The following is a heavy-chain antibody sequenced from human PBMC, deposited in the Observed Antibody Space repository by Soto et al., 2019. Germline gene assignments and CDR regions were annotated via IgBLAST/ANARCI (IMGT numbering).Heavy chain of an antibody. J-gene: IGHJ3*02. Sequence: EVQLVESGGGLVKPGGSLRLSCAASGFTFSSYSMNWVRQAPGKGLEWVSSISSSSNYKYYADSVKGRFTISRDNAKNSLVLQMNSLRAEDTAVYYCAREIAVAGGVAFDIWGQGTMVTVSS. V-gene: IGHV3-21*01. CDR3: AREIAVAGGVAFDI. D-gene: IGHD6-19*01. CDR2: ISSSSNYK. CDR1: GFTFSSYS.